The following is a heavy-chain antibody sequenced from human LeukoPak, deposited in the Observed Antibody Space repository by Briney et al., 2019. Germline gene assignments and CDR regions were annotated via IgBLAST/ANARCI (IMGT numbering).Heavy chain of an antibody. CDR3: ARDYLGAAGTIGY. Sequence: ASVKVSCKASGYTFTSYGISWVRQAPGQGLEWMGIINPSGGSTSYAQKFQGRVTMTRDTSTSTVYMELSSLRSEDTAVYYCARDYLGAAGTIGYWGQGTLVTVSS. J-gene: IGHJ4*02. CDR1: GYTFTSYG. CDR2: INPSGGST. D-gene: IGHD6-13*01. V-gene: IGHV1-46*01.